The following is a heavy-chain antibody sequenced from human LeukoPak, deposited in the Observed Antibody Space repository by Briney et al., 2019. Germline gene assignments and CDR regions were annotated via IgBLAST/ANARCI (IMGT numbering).Heavy chain of an antibody. CDR3: ARWIPHLDY. Sequence: PGGSLRLSCAGSGFTFSTYWMSWVRQAPGKGLEWVANIKQDGSEKYYVDSVKGRFTISRDNAKNSLYLQMNSLRAEDTAVYYCARWIPHLDYWGQGTLVTVSS. CDR2: IKQDGSEK. V-gene: IGHV3-7*01. J-gene: IGHJ4*02. D-gene: IGHD5-12*01. CDR1: GFTFSTYW.